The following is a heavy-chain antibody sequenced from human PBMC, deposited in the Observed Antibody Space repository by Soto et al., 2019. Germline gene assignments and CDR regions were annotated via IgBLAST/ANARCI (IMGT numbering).Heavy chain of an antibody. CDR2: IKSKTDGGTT. CDR3: TTDRLGRVVGAANIDY. Sequence: EVQLVESGGGLVQPGGSLRLSCAASGFTFSNAWMSWVRQAPGKGLEWVGRIKSKTDGGTTDYAAPVKGRFTISRDDSKNTLYLQMNSLKTEDTAVYYCTTDRLGRVVGAANIDYWGQGTLVTVSS. D-gene: IGHD1-26*01. J-gene: IGHJ4*02. V-gene: IGHV3-15*01. CDR1: GFTFSNAW.